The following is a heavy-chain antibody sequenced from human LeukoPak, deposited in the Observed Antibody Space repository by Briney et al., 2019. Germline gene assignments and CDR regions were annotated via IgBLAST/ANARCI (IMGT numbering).Heavy chain of an antibody. V-gene: IGHV3-43*02. CDR2: ISGDAGST. D-gene: IGHD2-2*03. CDR3: AKDIGYCSSTSCSMFDDAFDI. Sequence: PGGSLRLPCAASGFTFDDYAMHWVRQAPGTGLEWVSLISGDAGSTYYADSVRGRFTISRDNSKNSLYLQMNSLRTEDTALYYCAKDIGYCSSTSCSMFDDAFDIWGQGTMVTVSS. J-gene: IGHJ3*02. CDR1: GFTFDDYA.